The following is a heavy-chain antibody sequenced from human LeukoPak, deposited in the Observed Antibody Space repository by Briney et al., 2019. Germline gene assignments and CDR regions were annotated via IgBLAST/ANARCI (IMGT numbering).Heavy chain of an antibody. CDR1: GYMFVGYH. Sequence: ASVTVSSKASGYMFVGYHMSWVRQAPGQGLEWMGWVNPNNGDTNYAPKFQGRVILTRDPSISTAYLELTSLKFDDTAVYYCTRGGRWFDSWVQGSLVAVSS. CDR2: VNPNNGDT. CDR3: TRGGRWFDS. V-gene: IGHV1-2*02. J-gene: IGHJ5*01. D-gene: IGHD3-16*01.